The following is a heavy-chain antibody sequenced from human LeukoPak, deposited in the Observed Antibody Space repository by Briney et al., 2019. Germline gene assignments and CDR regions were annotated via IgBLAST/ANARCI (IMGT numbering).Heavy chain of an antibody. CDR2: NYYSGST. J-gene: IGHJ5*01. D-gene: IGHD5-24*01. CDR1: DSPIISSNYY. CDR3: ARGRRDGYKLNWFDS. V-gene: IGHV4-39*07. Sequence: PSETLSLTCTVSDSPIISSNYYWGWIRQPPGMRLEWIGSNYYSGSTYYNSPLKRRVTISLDTSKNQVSLKLTSVTAADTAIYYCARGRRDGYKLNWFDSWGQGTLVTVSS.